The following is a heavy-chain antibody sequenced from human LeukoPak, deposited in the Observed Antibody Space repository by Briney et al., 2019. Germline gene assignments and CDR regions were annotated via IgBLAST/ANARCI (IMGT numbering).Heavy chain of an antibody. CDR1: GFTFSSYE. V-gene: IGHV3-23*01. CDR2: ISGSGGST. D-gene: IGHD6-13*01. J-gene: IGHJ4*02. CDR3: AKDISSSWYF. Sequence: PGGSLRLSCAASGFTFSSYEMNWVRQAPGKGLEWVSAISGSGGSTYYADSVKGRFTISRDNSKNTLYLQMNSLRAEDTAVYYCAKDISSSWYFGGQGTLVTVSS.